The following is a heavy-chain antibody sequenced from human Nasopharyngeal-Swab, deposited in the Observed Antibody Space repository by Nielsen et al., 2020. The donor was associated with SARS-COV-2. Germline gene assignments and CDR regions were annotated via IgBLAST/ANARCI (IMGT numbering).Heavy chain of an antibody. Sequence: LKISRAASGYTFSRYTMHWVRQAPGKGLEWVAVISYDGSNKYYADSVKGRFTISRDISKNTLYLQMNSLRAEDTAVFYCASTPLDSSGYYYAFHYWGRGTLVTVSS. V-gene: IGHV3-30-3*01. CDR3: ASTPLDSSGYYYAFHY. J-gene: IGHJ4*02. CDR2: ISYDGSNK. CDR1: GYTFSRYT. D-gene: IGHD3-22*01.